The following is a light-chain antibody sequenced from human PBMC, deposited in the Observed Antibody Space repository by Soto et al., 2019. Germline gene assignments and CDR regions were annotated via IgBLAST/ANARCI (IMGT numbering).Light chain of an antibody. CDR2: GVT. CDR3: SSYTSSAFVG. Sequence: QSALTQPASVSGSPGQSITISCTGTSSDVGTYNYVSWYQQHPGKAPKLIIYGVTNRPSGVSNRFSGSKSGNTASLTISGLQAEDEAGYYCSSYTSSAFVGFGGGTKVTVL. CDR1: SSDVGTYNY. J-gene: IGLJ2*01. V-gene: IGLV2-14*01.